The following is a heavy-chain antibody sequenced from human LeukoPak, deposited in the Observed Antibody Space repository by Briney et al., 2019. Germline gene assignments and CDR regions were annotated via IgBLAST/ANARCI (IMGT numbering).Heavy chain of an antibody. CDR3: ARESSSWYDFDY. CDR2: IYYSGST. J-gene: IGHJ4*02. CDR1: GGSINSYY. Sequence: SETLSLTCTVSGGSINSYYWSWIRQPPEKGLEWIGYIYYSGSTSYNPSLKSRVTISVDTSKNQFSLKLSSVTAADTAVYYCARESSSWYDFDYWGQGTLVTVSS. D-gene: IGHD6-13*01. V-gene: IGHV4-59*12.